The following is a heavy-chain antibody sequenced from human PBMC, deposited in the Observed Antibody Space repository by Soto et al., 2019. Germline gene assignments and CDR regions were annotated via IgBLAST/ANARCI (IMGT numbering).Heavy chain of an antibody. CDR2: ISGSGGST. V-gene: IGHV3-23*01. D-gene: IGHD6-13*01. J-gene: IGHJ4*02. CDR3: AKDNRRGSSWPNPRQEFDY. CDR1: GFTFSSYA. Sequence: GGSLRLSCAASGFTFSSYAMSWVRQAPGKGLEWVSAISGSGGSTYYADSVKGRFTISRDNSKNTLYLQMNSLRAEDTAVYYCAKDNRRGSSWPNPRQEFDYWGQGTLVTVSS.